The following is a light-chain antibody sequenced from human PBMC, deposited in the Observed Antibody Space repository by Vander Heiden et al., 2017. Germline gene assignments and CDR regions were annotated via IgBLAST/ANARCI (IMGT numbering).Light chain of an antibody. V-gene: IGKV1-39*01. CDR1: QNIDTF. CDR3: HQSYTTPET. Sequence: DIQMTQSPSFLSASVGDRVTITCRTSQNIDTFLNWYQQKPGKAPNLLIYTASNLQSGVPSRFTGTGSGTDFTLTISNLQPEDFATYYCHQSYTTPETFGRGTKVEIK. CDR2: TAS. J-gene: IGKJ1*01.